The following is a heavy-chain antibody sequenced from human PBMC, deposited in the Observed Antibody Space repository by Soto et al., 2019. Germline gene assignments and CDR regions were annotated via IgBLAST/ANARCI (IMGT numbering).Heavy chain of an antibody. Sequence: GGSLRLSCAASGFSFVNYAMNWVRQAPGKGLEWVSGLSGSGTSTYYADSVKGRFTISRDNSRDTLLLQMNSLTADDTAVYYCAKATTNGGWFNPFDSWGQGALVTVS. CDR2: LSGSGTST. V-gene: IGHV3-23*01. CDR3: AKATTNGGWFNPFDS. J-gene: IGHJ4*02. CDR1: GFSFVNYA. D-gene: IGHD6-19*01.